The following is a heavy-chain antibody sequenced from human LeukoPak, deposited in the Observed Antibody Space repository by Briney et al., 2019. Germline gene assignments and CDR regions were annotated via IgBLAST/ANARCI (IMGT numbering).Heavy chain of an antibody. D-gene: IGHD2-2*01. V-gene: IGHV4-34*01. Sequence: PSETLSLTCAVYGGSFSGYYWSWIRQPPGKGLEWIGEINHSGSTNYNPSLKSRVTISVDTSKNQFSLKLSSVTAADTAVYYCARDLGVVVVPAATDDAFDIWGQGTMVTVSS. J-gene: IGHJ3*02. CDR1: GGSFSGYY. CDR2: INHSGST. CDR3: ARDLGVVVVPAATDDAFDI.